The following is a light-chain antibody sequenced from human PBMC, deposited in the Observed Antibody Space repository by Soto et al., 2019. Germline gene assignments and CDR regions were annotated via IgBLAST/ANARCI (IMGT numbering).Light chain of an antibody. CDR1: QSVSSNY. J-gene: IGKJ2*03. Sequence: EIVLTQSPGTRSLSLGERATLSCRASQSVSSNYLAWYQQKPGQAPRLLIYATSNRATGIPDRFSGSGSGTDFTLTISRLEPEDFAVYYCQQYGSSPRYSFGQGTKLEIK. CDR3: QQYGSSPRYS. CDR2: ATS. V-gene: IGKV3-20*01.